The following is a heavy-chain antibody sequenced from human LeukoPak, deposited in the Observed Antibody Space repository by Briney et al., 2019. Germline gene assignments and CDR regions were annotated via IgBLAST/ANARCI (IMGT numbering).Heavy chain of an antibody. V-gene: IGHV1-2*02. Sequence: EASVKVSCKASGYTFTGYYTHWVRQAPGQGLEWMGWINPNSGGTNYAQKFQGRVTMTRDTSISTAYMELSRLRSDDTAVYYCARVGYSGYNGMDVWGQGTTVTVSS. D-gene: IGHD5-12*01. CDR1: GYTFTGYY. CDR3: ARVGYSGYNGMDV. CDR2: INPNSGGT. J-gene: IGHJ6*02.